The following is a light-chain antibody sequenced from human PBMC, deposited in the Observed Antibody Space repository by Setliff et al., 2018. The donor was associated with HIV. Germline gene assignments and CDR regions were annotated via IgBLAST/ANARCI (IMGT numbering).Light chain of an antibody. V-gene: IGLV2-14*01. Sequence: QSVLAQPASVSGSPGQSLTISCTGKRSDVGAYDYVSWYQQHPGKVPKLIVYEVRNRPSGVPSRFSGSKSGNTASLTISGLQAEDEADYYCSSYTSSSTRVFGTGTRSPS. J-gene: IGLJ1*01. CDR2: EVR. CDR1: RSDVGAYDY. CDR3: SSYTSSSTRV.